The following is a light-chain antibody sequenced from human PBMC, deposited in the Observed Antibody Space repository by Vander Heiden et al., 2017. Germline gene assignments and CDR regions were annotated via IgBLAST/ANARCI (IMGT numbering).Light chain of an antibody. Sequence: SYVLTQPPAVSVAPGQTARITCGGNTRVSKSVHWYQQKPGQAPVLVLYDDSDRPSGIPERFSGSNSGNTATLTISRVEAGEEADFYCQVWDDSSDHRVFGGGTKLTVL. CDR1: TRVSKS. V-gene: IGLV3-21*02. J-gene: IGLJ3*02. CDR2: DDS. CDR3: QVWDDSSDHRV.